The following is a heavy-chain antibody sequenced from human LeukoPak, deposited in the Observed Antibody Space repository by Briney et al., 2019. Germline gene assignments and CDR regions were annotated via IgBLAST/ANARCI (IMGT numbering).Heavy chain of an antibody. V-gene: IGHV3-48*03. CDR2: ISGYGNVI. CDR3: AREVKTASGTWWFDA. Sequence: PRGSLRLSCAASGFTFSSHEMNWVRQAPGKGLEWVAYISGYGNVIYYADSVRGRFTISRDNAKDSLYLQMNSLRVEDTAVYYCAREVKTASGTWWFDAWGQGTLVIVSS. D-gene: IGHD6-13*01. CDR1: GFTFSSHE. J-gene: IGHJ5*02.